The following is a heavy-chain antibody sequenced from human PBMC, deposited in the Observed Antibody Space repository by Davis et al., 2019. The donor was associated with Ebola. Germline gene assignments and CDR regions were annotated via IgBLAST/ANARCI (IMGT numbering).Heavy chain of an antibody. V-gene: IGHV1-3*01. CDR1: GYTFTSYA. J-gene: IGHJ4*02. CDR2: INAGNGNT. CDR3: RIVVVVAATTFDY. D-gene: IGHD2-15*01. Sequence: AASVKVSCKASGYTFTSYAVHWVRQAPGQRLEWMGWINAGNGNTKYSQKFQGRVTITRDTSASTAYMELSSLRSEDTAVYYCRIVVVVAATTFDYWGQGTLVTVSS.